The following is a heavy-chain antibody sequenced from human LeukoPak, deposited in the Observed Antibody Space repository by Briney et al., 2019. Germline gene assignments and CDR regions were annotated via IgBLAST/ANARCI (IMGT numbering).Heavy chain of an antibody. Sequence: SETLSLTYTVSGVSISSYYWSWLRQPPGKGLEWIGYMYYSGTTNYNPSLKSRVTISADTSKNQFSLKLSSVTAADTAVYYCARGERYDYVWGTHDYWGQGTLVTVSS. D-gene: IGHD3-16*01. CDR3: ARGERYDYVWGTHDY. CDR2: MYYSGTT. V-gene: IGHV4-59*01. CDR1: GVSISSYY. J-gene: IGHJ4*02.